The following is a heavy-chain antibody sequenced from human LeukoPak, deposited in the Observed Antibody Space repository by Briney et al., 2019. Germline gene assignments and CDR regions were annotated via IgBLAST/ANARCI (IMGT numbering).Heavy chain of an antibody. D-gene: IGHD3-3*01. CDR1: GGSFSGYY. V-gene: IGHV4-34*01. CDR3: ARAAWPYYDFWSGHNWFDP. J-gene: IGHJ5*02. CDR2: IKHSGST. Sequence: SETLSLTCAVYGGSFSGYYWSWIRQPPGKGLEWIGEIKHSGSTNYNPSLKSRVTISVDTSKNQFSLKLSSVTAADTAVYYCARAAWPYYDFWSGHNWFDPWGQGTLVTAS.